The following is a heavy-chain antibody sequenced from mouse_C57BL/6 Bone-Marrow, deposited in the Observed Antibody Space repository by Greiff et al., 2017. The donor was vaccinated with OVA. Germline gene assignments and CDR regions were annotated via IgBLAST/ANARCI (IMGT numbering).Heavy chain of an antibody. V-gene: IGHV1-69*01. CDR2: IDPSDSYT. CDR1: GYTFTSYW. D-gene: IGHD2-12*01. CDR3: ARVDSYSQAFAY. J-gene: IGHJ3*01. Sequence: QVQLQQPGAELVMPGASVKLSCKASGYTFTSYWMHWVKQRPGQGLEWIGEIDPSDSYTNYNQKFKGKSTLTVDKSSSTAYMQLSSLTSEDSAVYYCARVDSYSQAFAYWGQGTLVTVSA.